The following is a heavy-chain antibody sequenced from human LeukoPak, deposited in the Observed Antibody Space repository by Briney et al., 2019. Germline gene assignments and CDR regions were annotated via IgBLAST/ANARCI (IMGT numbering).Heavy chain of an antibody. Sequence: ASVKVSCKASGYTFTSYDINWVRQATGQGLEWMGWMNPNSGNTGYAQKFQGRVTMTRNTSISTAYMELSNLRSEDTAVYYCARGAYCSSTSCYDCFDPWGQGTLVTVSS. J-gene: IGHJ5*02. CDR1: GYTFTSYD. CDR3: ARGAYCSSTSCYDCFDP. V-gene: IGHV1-8*01. CDR2: MNPNSGNT. D-gene: IGHD2-2*01.